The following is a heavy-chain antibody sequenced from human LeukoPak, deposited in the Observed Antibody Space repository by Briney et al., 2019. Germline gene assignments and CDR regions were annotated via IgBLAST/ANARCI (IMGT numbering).Heavy chain of an antibody. CDR2: LSSGNTM. CDR1: GFTFSSYG. Sequence: GGSLRLSCAASGFTFSSYGMNWVRQAPGKGLEWVSYLSSGNTMYYADSVKGRFTISRDNAKNSLFLQTISLRDEDTAVYYCARDSSGRLYYFDYWGQGTLVTVSS. J-gene: IGHJ4*02. CDR3: ARDSSGRLYYFDY. V-gene: IGHV3-48*02. D-gene: IGHD6-19*01.